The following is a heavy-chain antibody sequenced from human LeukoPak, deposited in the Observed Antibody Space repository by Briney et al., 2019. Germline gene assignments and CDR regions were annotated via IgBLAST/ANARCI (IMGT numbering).Heavy chain of an antibody. CDR2: IKQDGSEK. CDR1: GFTFSSYW. D-gene: IGHD3-10*01. Sequence: PGGSLRFSCAASGFTFSSYWMSWVRQAPGKGLEWVANIKQDGSEKYYVDSVKGRFTISRDNAKNSLYLQMNSLRAEDTAVYYCARDRLYRDYGSGSYYFDYWGQGTLVTVSS. J-gene: IGHJ4*02. CDR3: ARDRLYRDYGSGSYYFDY. V-gene: IGHV3-7*01.